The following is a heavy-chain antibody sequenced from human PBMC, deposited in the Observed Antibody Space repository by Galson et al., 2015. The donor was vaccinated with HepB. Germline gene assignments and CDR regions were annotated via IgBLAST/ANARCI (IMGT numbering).Heavy chain of an antibody. D-gene: IGHD6-19*01. Sequence: SLRLSCAASGFTFSSYGMHWVRQAPGKGLEWVAVIWYDGSNKYYADSVKGRFTISRDNSKNTLYLQMNSLRAEDTAVYYCARVGDQYSSGWYARGLDYWGQGTLVTVSS. CDR1: GFTFSSYG. CDR2: IWYDGSNK. CDR3: ARVGDQYSSGWYARGLDY. V-gene: IGHV3-33*08. J-gene: IGHJ4*02.